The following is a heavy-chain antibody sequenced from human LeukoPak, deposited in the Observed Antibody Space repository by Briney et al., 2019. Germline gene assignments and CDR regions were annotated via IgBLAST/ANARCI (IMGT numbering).Heavy chain of an antibody. CDR2: IRYDGSYK. CDR3: AKGAAASWRTFDY. V-gene: IGHV3-30*02. CDR1: GFTFSSSG. Sequence: GGSLRLSCAASGFTFSSSGMHWVRQAPGKGLEWVSFIRYDGSYKYYADSVEGRFTISRDNSKNTLYLQMNSLRSEDTAVYYCAKGAAASWRTFDYWGQGTLVTVSS. D-gene: IGHD6-13*01. J-gene: IGHJ4*02.